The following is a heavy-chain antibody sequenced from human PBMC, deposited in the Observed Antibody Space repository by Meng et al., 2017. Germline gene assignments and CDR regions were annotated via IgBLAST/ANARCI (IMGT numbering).Heavy chain of an antibody. CDR3: YGDYSQGPN. J-gene: IGHJ4*02. D-gene: IGHD4-17*01. Sequence: QVQRVQSGAEVKKPGASVKVSCKASGYPFTGYYLHWVRQAPGQGLEWMGRINPNSGGTNYAQKFQGRVTMTRDTSISTAYMELSRLRSDDTVVYYCYGDYSQGPNWGQGTLVTVSS. CDR2: INPNSGGT. CDR1: GYPFTGYY. V-gene: IGHV1-2*05.